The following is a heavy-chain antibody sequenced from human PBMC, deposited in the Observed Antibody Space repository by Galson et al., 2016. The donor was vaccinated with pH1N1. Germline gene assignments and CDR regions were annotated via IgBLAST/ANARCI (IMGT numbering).Heavy chain of an antibody. V-gene: IGHV3-7*05. CDR3: ARAAFSSGSL. D-gene: IGHD6-19*01. Sequence: SLRLSCAASGVPFNTYWMNWVRQAPGKGLEWVANINQDGSEKYYVDSVKGRFTISRDNAQNSLYLQMNSRRAEDPAVYYCARAAFSSGSLWGQGTLVTVSS. J-gene: IGHJ4*02. CDR2: INQDGSEK. CDR1: GVPFNTYW.